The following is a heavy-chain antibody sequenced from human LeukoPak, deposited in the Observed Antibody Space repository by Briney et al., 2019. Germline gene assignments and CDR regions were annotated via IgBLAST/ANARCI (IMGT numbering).Heavy chain of an antibody. J-gene: IGHJ4*02. CDR2: ISSSGSTI. Sequence: TGGSLRLSCAASGFTFSDYYMSWIRQAPGKGLGWVSYISSSGSTIYYADSVKGRFTISRDNAKNSLYLQMNSLRAEDTAVYYCARDTVLTGYYYFDYWGQGTLVTVSS. CDR3: ARDTVLTGYYYFDY. V-gene: IGHV3-11*04. CDR1: GFTFSDYY. D-gene: IGHD3-9*01.